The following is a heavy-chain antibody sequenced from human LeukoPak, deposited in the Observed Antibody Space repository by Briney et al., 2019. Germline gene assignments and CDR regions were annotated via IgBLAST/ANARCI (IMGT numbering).Heavy chain of an antibody. CDR1: GFTFSSYA. D-gene: IGHD6-6*01. CDR3: AKWKYSNSGIDDY. CDR2: ISGSGDNT. V-gene: IGHV3-23*01. J-gene: IGHJ4*02. Sequence: GGCLRLSCAASGFTFSSYAMSWDRQVPGKGLEWVSVISGSGDNTYYADSVKGRFTISRDNSKNMLYLQMNSLRAEDTAVYYCAKWKYSNSGIDDYWGQGTLVTVSS.